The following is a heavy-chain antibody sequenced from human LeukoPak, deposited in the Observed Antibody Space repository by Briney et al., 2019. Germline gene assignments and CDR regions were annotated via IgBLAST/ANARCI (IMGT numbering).Heavy chain of an antibody. CDR3: VRDNLENQWLERSY. Sequence: PGGSLRLSCAVSGFTFTSYWMNWVRQAPGKGLEWVSQISASETSIKYADSVRGRFTISRDNVKNSVYLQMNSLRAEDTAIYYCVRDNLENQWLERSYWGQGTLVTVSS. CDR1: GFTFTSYW. V-gene: IGHV3-48*01. CDR2: ISASETSI. D-gene: IGHD6-19*01. J-gene: IGHJ4*02.